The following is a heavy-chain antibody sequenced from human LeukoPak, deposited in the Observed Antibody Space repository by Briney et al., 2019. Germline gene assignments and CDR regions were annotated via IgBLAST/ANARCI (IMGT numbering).Heavy chain of an antibody. CDR3: AKLRGALGYCSSTSCQPL. CDR2: ISGSGGST. V-gene: IGHV3-23*01. CDR1: GFTFSSYA. J-gene: IGHJ4*02. Sequence: GGPLRLSCAASGFTFSSYAMSWVRQAPGKGLEWVSAISGSGGSTYCADSVKGRFTISRDNSKNTLYLQMNSLRAEDTAVYYCAKLRGALGYCSSTSCQPLWGQGTLVTVSS. D-gene: IGHD2-2*01.